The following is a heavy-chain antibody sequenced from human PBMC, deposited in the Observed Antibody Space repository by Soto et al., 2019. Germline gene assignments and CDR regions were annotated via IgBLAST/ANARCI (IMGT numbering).Heavy chain of an antibody. J-gene: IGHJ6*02. CDR1: GFTFSDYY. CDR3: ARGDTAMVYYYYYGMDV. V-gene: IGHV3-11*06. Sequence: GGSLRLSCAASGFTFSDYYMSWIRQAPGKGLEWVSYISSSSSYTNYADSVKGRFTISRDNAKNSLYLQMNSLRAEDTAVYYCARGDTAMVYYYYYGMDVWGQGTTVTVSS. D-gene: IGHD5-18*01. CDR2: ISSSSSYT.